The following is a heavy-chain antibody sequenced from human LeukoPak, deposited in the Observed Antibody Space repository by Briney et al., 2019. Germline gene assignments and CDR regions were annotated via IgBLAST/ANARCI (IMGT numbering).Heavy chain of an antibody. V-gene: IGHV1-2*02. CDR3: ARGMGGYDYYFDY. CDR2: INPNSGGT. CDR1: GYTFTSYY. Sequence: ASVKVSCKASGYTFTSYYMHWVRQAPGQGLEWMGWINPNSGGTNYAQKFQGRVTMTRDTSISTAYMELSRLRSDDTAVYYCARGMGGYDYYFDYWGQGTLVTVSS. D-gene: IGHD5-12*01. J-gene: IGHJ4*02.